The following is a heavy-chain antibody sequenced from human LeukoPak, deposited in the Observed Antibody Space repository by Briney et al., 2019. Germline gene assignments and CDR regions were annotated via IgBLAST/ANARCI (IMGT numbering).Heavy chain of an antibody. CDR3: ARSGNRYGSGGYCYDY. Sequence: GGSLRLSCAASGFTFSSYSMNWVRQAPGKGLEWVSSISSSSSYTYYADSVKGRFTISRDNAKNSLYLQVNSLRGEDTAVYYCARSGNRYGSGGYCYDYWGQGNLVTVSS. CDR2: ISSSSSYT. D-gene: IGHD3-10*01. CDR1: GFTFSSYS. J-gene: IGHJ4*02. V-gene: IGHV3-21*01.